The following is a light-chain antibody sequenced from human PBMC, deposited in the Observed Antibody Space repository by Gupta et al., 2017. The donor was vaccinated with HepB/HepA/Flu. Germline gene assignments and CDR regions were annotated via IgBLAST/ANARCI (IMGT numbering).Light chain of an antibody. V-gene: IGLV1-44*01. CDR3: AAWDDNLNGVV. Sequence: QSVLTQPPSASGTPGQRVTISCSGSSSNIGTNTVNWYQQLPGTAPKLLIYSNNQRPSGVPDRFSGSKSGTSASLAISALQSDDEADYYCAAWDDNLNGVVFGGGTKLTVL. J-gene: IGLJ2*01. CDR2: SNN. CDR1: SSNIGTNT.